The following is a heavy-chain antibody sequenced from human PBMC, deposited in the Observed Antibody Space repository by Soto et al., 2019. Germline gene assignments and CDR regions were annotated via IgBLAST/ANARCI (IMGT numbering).Heavy chain of an antibody. Sequence: QVKLVQSGAEVKKPGASVTVSCKSSGYTFTSYGISWVRQAPGQGLEWMGWINTYKVDAEYVQKLQGRVTMTTDTSTSTAYMELRMLSSDDTAVYYCARDDGSGGMDVWGQGTTVTVSS. CDR3: ARDDGSGGMDV. CDR1: GYTFTSYG. D-gene: IGHD3-3*01. V-gene: IGHV1-18*04. J-gene: IGHJ6*02. CDR2: INTYKVDA.